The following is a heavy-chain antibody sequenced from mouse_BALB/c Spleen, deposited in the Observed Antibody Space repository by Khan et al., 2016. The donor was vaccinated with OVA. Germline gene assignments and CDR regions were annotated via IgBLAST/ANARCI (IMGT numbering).Heavy chain of an antibody. CDR1: GYSITSDYA. V-gene: IGHV3-2*02. J-gene: IGHJ4*01. CDR3: ARSLYYSYGYALVC. Sequence: EVELVESGPGLVKPSQSLSLTCTVTGYSITSDYAWNWIRQFPGNKLEWMGYISSTGSTSYNPSLKSRISITRDTSKNQFFLQLKSVTTEDTATYYCARSLYYSYGYALVCWGRGTSVTVSS. CDR2: ISSTGST. D-gene: IGHD2-14*01.